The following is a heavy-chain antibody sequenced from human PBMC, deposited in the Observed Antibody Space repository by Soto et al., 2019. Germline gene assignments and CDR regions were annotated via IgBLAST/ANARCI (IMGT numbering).Heavy chain of an antibody. Sequence: SETRSFTCAVSGGSISSSSWWSWVRQPPGKGLEWIGEIFHTGNTNSNPSLEGRATISLAKSKNQFSLNLNSVTAEDTAVNSCARASRSAAGNRRYYFDYWGQGTLVTVSS. V-gene: IGHV4-4*02. CDR2: IFHTGNT. D-gene: IGHD6-13*01. CDR1: GGSISSSSW. J-gene: IGHJ4*02. CDR3: ARASRSAAGNRRYYFDY.